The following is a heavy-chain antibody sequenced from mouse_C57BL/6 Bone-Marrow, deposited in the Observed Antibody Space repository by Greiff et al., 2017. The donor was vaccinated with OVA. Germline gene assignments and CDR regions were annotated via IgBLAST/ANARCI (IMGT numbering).Heavy chain of an antibody. Sequence: QVQLQQSGAELVRPGASVTLSCKASGYTFTDYEMHWVKQTPVHGLEWIGAIDPETGGTAYNQKFKGKAILTADKSSSTAYMELRSRTSEDSAVDYCTRYGIYYGSSFDYWGQGTTLTVSS. CDR2: IDPETGGT. V-gene: IGHV1-15*01. CDR3: TRYGIYYGSSFDY. D-gene: IGHD1-1*01. J-gene: IGHJ2*01. CDR1: GYTFTDYE.